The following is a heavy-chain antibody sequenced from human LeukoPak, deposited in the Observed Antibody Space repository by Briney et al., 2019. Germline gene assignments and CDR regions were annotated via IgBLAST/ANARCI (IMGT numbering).Heavy chain of an antibody. CDR3: ARYSPRGGYYDSSGYPDY. D-gene: IGHD3-22*01. V-gene: IGHV5-51*01. J-gene: IGHJ4*02. Sequence: GESLKISCKGSGYSFTSYWIGWVRQMPGKGLEWMGIIFPGDSDTRYSSSFQGQVTISVDKSISTAYLQWSSLKASDTAMYYCARYSPRGGYYDSSGYPDYWGQGTLVTVSS. CDR2: IFPGDSDT. CDR1: GYSFTSYW.